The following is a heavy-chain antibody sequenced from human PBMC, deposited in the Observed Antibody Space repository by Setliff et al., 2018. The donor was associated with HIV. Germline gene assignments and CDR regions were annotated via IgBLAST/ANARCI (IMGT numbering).Heavy chain of an antibody. CDR3: ARRGFVSAWYDQPIYFYYYMDV. V-gene: IGHV3-33*01. D-gene: IGHD6-19*01. Sequence: GGSLRLSCAASGFTFSSYGMHWVRQAPGKGLEWVALIWYDGSNKNYADSVKGRFTISRDNSKNTLYLQMNSLRAADTAVYYCARRGFVSAWYDQPIYFYYYMDVWGKGTTVTVSS. CDR1: GFTFSSYG. CDR2: IWYDGSNK. J-gene: IGHJ6*03.